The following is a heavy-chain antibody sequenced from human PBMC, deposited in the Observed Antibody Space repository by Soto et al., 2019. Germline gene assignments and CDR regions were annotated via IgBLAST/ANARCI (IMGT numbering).Heavy chain of an antibody. D-gene: IGHD3-22*01. CDR1: GFTFSSYA. J-gene: IGHJ3*02. CDR2: ISYDGSNK. Sequence: QPGGSLRLSCAASGFTFSSYAMHWVRQAPGKGLEWVAVISYDGSNKYYAETVKGRFTISRDNSKKTLYLQMNSLRDEDKDVYYIASDCITMIVVVITRANDAFDIWGQGTMVTVSS. V-gene: IGHV3-30-3*01. CDR3: ASDCITMIVVVITRANDAFDI.